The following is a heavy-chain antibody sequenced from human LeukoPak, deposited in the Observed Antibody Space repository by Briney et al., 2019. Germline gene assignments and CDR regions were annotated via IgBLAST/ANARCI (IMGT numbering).Heavy chain of an antibody. V-gene: IGHV6-1*01. D-gene: IGHD2-8*01. CDR1: GDSVSSNRAT. CDR3: ARGRGDINFDY. Sequence: SRTLSLTCAISGDSVSSNRATWTWIRQSPSRGLEWLGRTYFRSKWYNDYAVSVKSRITINPDTSKKQFSLQLNSVTPEDTAVYYCARGRGDINFDYWGQGTLVTVS. CDR2: TYFRSKWYN. J-gene: IGHJ4*02.